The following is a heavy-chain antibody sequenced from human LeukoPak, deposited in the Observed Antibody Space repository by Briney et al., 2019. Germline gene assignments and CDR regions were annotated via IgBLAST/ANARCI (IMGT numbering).Heavy chain of an antibody. J-gene: IGHJ4*03. CDR2: IDHRGDT. D-gene: IGHD5-24*01. V-gene: IGHV4-34*01. CDR1: GGSFSRYY. Sequence: KPSETLSLTCAVYGGSFSRYYWSWIRQSPGKGLEWLAEIDHRGDTNYNPSVKSRVTISVDTSKNQFSLKVRSLSAADTAVYYCARGATISETGYFDFWGQGTPVTVSS. CDR3: ARGATISETGYFDF.